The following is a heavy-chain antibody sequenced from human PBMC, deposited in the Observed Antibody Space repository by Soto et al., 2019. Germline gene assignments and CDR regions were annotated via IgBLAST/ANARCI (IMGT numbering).Heavy chain of an antibody. CDR3: ARDDNGGYFDY. V-gene: IGHV3-74*01. CDR2: INSDGSTT. CDR1: RLTFSSYW. D-gene: IGHD2-8*01. Sequence: AGSLRLSCAASRLTFSSYWMHWVRRAPGKGLVWVSRINSDGSTTNYADSVKGRFTISRDNAKNTVYLQMNSLSAEDTAVYYCARDDNGGYFDYWGQGTLVTVSS. J-gene: IGHJ4*02.